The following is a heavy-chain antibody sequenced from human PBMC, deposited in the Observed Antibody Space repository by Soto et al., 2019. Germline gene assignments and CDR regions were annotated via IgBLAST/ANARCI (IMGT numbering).Heavy chain of an antibody. CDR3: ARKGLCSGVSCYQYYFYGMDV. V-gene: IGHV3-33*01. J-gene: IGHJ6*02. Sequence: QVQLVESGGGVVQPGRSLRLSCAASGFTFSTYGMHWVRQAPGKGLEWVAVIWSDGSNKYYADSVKGRFSISRDNSKNTLYLQMNSLRAEDTAVYYCARKGLCSGVSCYQYYFYGMDVWGQGTTVTVSS. D-gene: IGHD2-15*01. CDR2: IWSDGSNK. CDR1: GFTFSTYG.